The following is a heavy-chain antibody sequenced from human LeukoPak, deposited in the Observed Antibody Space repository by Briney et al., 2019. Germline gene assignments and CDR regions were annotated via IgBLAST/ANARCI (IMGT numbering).Heavy chain of an antibody. CDR3: ARAVRLGGESYYFDS. J-gene: IGHJ4*02. Sequence: ASVTVSCTASGYTFNSYDINWVRQATGQGLEWMGWMNPNSANTGYAQKFQGRVTMTRNTSITTAYMELSSLRSEDSAVYYCARAVRLGGESYYFDSWGQGALVTVSS. D-gene: IGHD3-16*01. CDR2: MNPNSANT. CDR1: GYTFNSYD. V-gene: IGHV1-8*01.